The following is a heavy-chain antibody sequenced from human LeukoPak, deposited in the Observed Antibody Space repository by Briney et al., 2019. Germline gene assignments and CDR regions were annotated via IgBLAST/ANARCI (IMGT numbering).Heavy chain of an antibody. CDR2: IYYSGST. D-gene: IGHD2-2*01. CDR3: ARGTYLVPDFDC. CDR1: GGSISSGGYY. Sequence: PSQTLSLTCTVSGGSISSGGYYWSWIRQHPGKGLEWIGYIYYSGSTYYNPSLKSRVTISVDTSKNQFSLKLSSVTAADTAVYYCARGTYLVPDFDCWGQGTLVTVSS. V-gene: IGHV4-31*03. J-gene: IGHJ4*02.